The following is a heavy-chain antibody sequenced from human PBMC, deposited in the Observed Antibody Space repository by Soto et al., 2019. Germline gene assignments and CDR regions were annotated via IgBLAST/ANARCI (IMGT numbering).Heavy chain of an antibody. J-gene: IGHJ4*02. CDR3: ARLGGYYQALDS. V-gene: IGHV4-61*08. CDR2: IYYAGTT. Sequence: PSETLSLTCTVSGDSISSGDYYWSWIRQPPGKGLEWIGYIYYAGTTTYNPSLKSRVTISVDTSKNQFSLKLSSVTAADTAVYYCARLGGYYQALDSWGQGTLVTVSS. D-gene: IGHD3-22*01. CDR1: GDSISSGDYY.